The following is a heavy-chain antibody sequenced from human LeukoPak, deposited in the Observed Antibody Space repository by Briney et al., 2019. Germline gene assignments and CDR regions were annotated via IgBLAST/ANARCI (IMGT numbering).Heavy chain of an antibody. CDR2: IYHSGST. J-gene: IGHJ4*02. V-gene: IGHV4-30-2*01. CDR3: ASGGEYYYGSGSSFLFDY. D-gene: IGHD3-10*01. Sequence: SETLSLTCTVSGGSISSGGYYWSWIRQPPGKGLEWIGYIYHSGSTYYNPSLKSRVTISVDRSKNQFSLKLSSVTAADTAVYYCASGGEYYYGSGSSFLFDYWGQGTLVTVSS. CDR1: GGSISSGGYY.